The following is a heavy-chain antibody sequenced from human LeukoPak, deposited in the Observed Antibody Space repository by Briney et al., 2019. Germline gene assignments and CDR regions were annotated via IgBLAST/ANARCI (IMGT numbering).Heavy chain of an antibody. D-gene: IGHD2-15*01. CDR2: INPSGGST. CDR1: GYTFTSYY. J-gene: IGHJ3*02. V-gene: IGHV1-46*01. CDR3: ARDGDPGYCSGGSCYHAFDI. Sequence: ASVKVSCKASGYTFTSYYMHWVRQAPGQGLEWMGIINPSGGSTSYAQKFQGRVTVSRATSTSTVYMELSSLRSEDTAVYYCARDGDPGYCSGGSCYHAFDIWGQGTMVTVSS.